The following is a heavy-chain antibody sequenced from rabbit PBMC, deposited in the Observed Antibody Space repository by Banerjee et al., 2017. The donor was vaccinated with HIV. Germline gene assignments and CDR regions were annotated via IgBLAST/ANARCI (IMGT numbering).Heavy chain of an antibody. CDR1: GFSFSNKYV. D-gene: IGHD2-1*01. Sequence: QEQLEESGGDLVKPEGSLTLTCTASGFSFSNKYVMCWVRQAPGKGLEWIACINTSSGNTVYATWAKGRFTISKTSSTTVTLQMTSLTAADTATYFCARETYDDYGNYDLWGPGTLVTVS. V-gene: IGHV1S45*01. CDR3: ARETYDDYGNYDL. J-gene: IGHJ4*01. CDR2: INTSSGNT.